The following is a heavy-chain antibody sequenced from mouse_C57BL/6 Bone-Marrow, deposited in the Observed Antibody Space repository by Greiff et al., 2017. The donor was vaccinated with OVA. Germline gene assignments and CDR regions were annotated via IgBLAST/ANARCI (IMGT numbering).Heavy chain of an antibody. D-gene: IGHD2-10*01. CDR1: GFTFSDFY. V-gene: IGHV7-1*01. CDR2: SRNKANDYTT. CDR3: ARDSYSSMDY. Sequence: EVQRVESGGGLVQSGRSLRLSCATSGFTFSDFYMEWVRQAPGKGLEWIAASRNKANDYTTEYSASVKGRFIVSRDTSQSILYLQMNALRAEDTAIYYCARDSYSSMDYWGQGTSVTVSS. J-gene: IGHJ4*01.